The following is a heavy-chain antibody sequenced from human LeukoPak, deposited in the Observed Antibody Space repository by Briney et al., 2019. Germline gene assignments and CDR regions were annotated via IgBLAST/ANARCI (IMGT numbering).Heavy chain of an antibody. Sequence: PSETLSLTCTVSGGSISSYYWSWIRQPPGKGLEWIGYIYYSGSTNYNPSLKSRVTMSVDTSKNQFSLKLSSVTAADTAVYYCARHFAFSYYYMDVWGKGTTVTVSS. CDR1: GGSISSYY. J-gene: IGHJ6*03. CDR3: ARHFAFSYYYMDV. CDR2: IYYSGST. V-gene: IGHV4-59*08.